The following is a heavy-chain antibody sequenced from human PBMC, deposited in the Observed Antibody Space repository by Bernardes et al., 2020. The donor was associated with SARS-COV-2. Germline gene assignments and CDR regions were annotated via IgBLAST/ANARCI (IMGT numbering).Heavy chain of an antibody. Sequence: GGSLRLSCAASGLTVSDNYMTWVRQAPGKGLEWVALMYSGGSTYYADSVKGRFTVSRDNSKNTLYLQMNSLRAEDTAVYYCASVMATRDRGLFSNTYYFYGMDVWGQGTTVTVSS. D-gene: IGHD3-10*01. CDR3: ASVMATRDRGLFSNTYYFYGMDV. V-gene: IGHV3-66*01. CDR1: GLTVSDNY. J-gene: IGHJ6*02. CDR2: MYSGGST.